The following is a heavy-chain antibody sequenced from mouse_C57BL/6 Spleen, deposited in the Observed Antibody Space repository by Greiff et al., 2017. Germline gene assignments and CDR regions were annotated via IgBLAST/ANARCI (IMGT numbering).Heavy chain of an antibody. V-gene: IGHV1-81*01. CDR1: GYTFTSYG. J-gene: IGHJ2*01. CDR3: EGRAVITTVEALYFDY. Sequence: QVQLQQSGAELARPGASVKLSCKASGYTFTSYGISWVKQRTGQGLEWIGEIYPRSGNTSYNEKFKGKANLTADKSSSTAYMELRSLTSEDSAVFFCEGRAVITTVEALYFDYWGQGTTLTVSS. D-gene: IGHD1-1*01. CDR2: IYPRSGNT.